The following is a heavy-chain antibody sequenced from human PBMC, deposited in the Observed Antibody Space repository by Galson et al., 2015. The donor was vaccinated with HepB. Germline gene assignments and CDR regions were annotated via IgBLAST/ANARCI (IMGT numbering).Heavy chain of an antibody. Sequence: SLRLSCAASGFTFSDYYMSWIRQAPGKGLEWVSYISSSGYSIYYADSVKGRFTISRDNAKNSLYLQMNSLRAEDTAVYYCARVMYYYDSSGYRDYWGQGTLVPVSS. J-gene: IGHJ4*02. CDR2: ISSSGYSI. V-gene: IGHV3-11*01. CDR3: ARVMYYYDSSGYRDY. CDR1: GFTFSDYY. D-gene: IGHD3-22*01.